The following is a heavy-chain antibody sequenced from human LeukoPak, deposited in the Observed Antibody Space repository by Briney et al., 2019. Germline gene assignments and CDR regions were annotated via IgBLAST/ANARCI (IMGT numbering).Heavy chain of an antibody. Sequence: GGSLRLSCSASQFTFSYYAMTWVRQAPGKGLEWVSGVSGSGDYTLYADSVKGRFTISRDNSKNTLYLQLNSLRVEDTAVYYCAKEIYAYGSRGFDYWGQGTLVTVSS. V-gene: IGHV3-23*01. CDR3: AKEIYAYGSRGFDY. J-gene: IGHJ4*02. CDR1: QFTFSYYA. CDR2: VSGSGDYT. D-gene: IGHD3-10*01.